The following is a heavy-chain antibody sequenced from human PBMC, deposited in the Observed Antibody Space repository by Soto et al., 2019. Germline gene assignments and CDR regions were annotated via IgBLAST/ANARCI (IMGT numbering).Heavy chain of an antibody. CDR1: GGSITTGGYY. CDR2: RYYSEST. CDR3: ARTKCSGGSCYSWSLDY. D-gene: IGHD2-15*01. J-gene: IGHJ4*02. Sequence: SETLSLTCTVSGGSITTGGYYWSWIRQLPGKGLEWIGHRYYSESTYYNPSLKSRVSISLDTSKNQFFLKLSFVTAADTAMYYCARTKCSGGSCYSWSLDYWGQGTPVTAPQ. V-gene: IGHV4-31*03.